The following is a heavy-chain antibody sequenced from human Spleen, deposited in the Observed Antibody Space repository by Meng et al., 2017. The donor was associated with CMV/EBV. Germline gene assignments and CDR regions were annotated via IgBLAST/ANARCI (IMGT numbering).Heavy chain of an antibody. D-gene: IGHD2-15*01. Sequence: SVKVSCKASGGPFSSYAISWVRQAPGQGLEWMGGIIPVLNIINYAQKFQGRVAMARDTSISTGYMELSRLRSDDTAVYYCARGYCSGGTCFPHFDYWGQGTLVTVSS. J-gene: IGHJ4*02. CDR3: ARGYCSGGTCFPHFDY. CDR1: GGPFSSYA. CDR2: IIPVLNII. V-gene: IGHV1-69*10.